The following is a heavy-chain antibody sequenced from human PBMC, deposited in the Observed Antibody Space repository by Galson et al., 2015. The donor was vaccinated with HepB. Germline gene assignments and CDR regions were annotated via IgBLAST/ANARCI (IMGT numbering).Heavy chain of an antibody. CDR1: GFTFSSYA. D-gene: IGHD3-16*01. J-gene: IGHJ4*02. Sequence: SLRLSCAASGFTFSSYAMSWVRQAPGKGLVWVSAISGSGGSTYYADSVKGRFTISRDNSKNTLYVQMNSLRAEDTAVYYCAKVGIRVGYYFDYWGQGTLVTVSS. CDR2: ISGSGGST. CDR3: AKVGIRVGYYFDY. V-gene: IGHV3-23*01.